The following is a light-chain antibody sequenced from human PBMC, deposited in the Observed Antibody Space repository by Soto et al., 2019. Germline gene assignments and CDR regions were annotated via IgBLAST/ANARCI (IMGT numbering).Light chain of an antibody. V-gene: IGLV2-11*01. CDR3: CSNAGSYPFV. J-gene: IGLJ1*01. CDR1: SSDVGGYNY. CDR2: DVD. Sequence: QSLLAQPRSLSGSPGQSVTISCTGTSSDVGGYNYVSWYQHHTGKAPKLMIYDVDKRPSGVPGRFSGSKSGNTASLTISGLQAEDEADYYCCSNAGSYPFVFGTGTKVTVL.